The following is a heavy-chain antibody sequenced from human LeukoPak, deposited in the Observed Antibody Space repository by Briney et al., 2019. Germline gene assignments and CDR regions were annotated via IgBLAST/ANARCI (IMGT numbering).Heavy chain of an antibody. D-gene: IGHD4-17*01. CDR2: IKPDGSDS. Sequence: GGSLRLSCAASGFTFSAFWMSWVRQGPGKGLEWVASIKPDGSDSHHVDSVMGRFTISRDNAKNLLYLQMNSLSAEDTAVYYCARLFGGVTTLDYWGQGALVTVSS. CDR3: ARLFGGVTTLDY. J-gene: IGHJ4*02. CDR1: GFTFSAFW. V-gene: IGHV3-7*01.